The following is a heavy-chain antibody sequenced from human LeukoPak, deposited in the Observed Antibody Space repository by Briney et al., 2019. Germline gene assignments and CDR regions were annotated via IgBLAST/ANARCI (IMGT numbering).Heavy chain of an antibody. CDR2: IKSKTDGGTT. CDR1: GFTFSNAW. D-gene: IGHD3-10*02. J-gene: IGHJ4*02. Sequence: GGSLRLSCAASGFTFSNAWMSWVRQAPGKGLEWVGRIKSKTDGGTTDYAAPVKGRFTISRDDSKNTLSLQMNSLKTEDTAVYYCTTDLFDYPTIDYWGQGTLVTVSS. V-gene: IGHV3-15*01. CDR3: TTDLFDYPTIDY.